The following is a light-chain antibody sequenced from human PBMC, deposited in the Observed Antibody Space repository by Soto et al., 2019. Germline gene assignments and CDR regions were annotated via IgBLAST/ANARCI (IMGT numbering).Light chain of an antibody. V-gene: IGLV2-8*01. J-gene: IGLJ1*01. CDR2: EVS. CDR3: SSFAGDNFLYV. Sequence: SVLTQPPSASGSPGRSVTISCTGTSNHIGGYNYVSWYQQHPGKAPKLMIYEVSRRPSGVPDRFSGSKSGSTASLTVSGLQAEDEAEYYCSSFAGDNFLYVFGTGTKVTVL. CDR1: SNHIGGYNY.